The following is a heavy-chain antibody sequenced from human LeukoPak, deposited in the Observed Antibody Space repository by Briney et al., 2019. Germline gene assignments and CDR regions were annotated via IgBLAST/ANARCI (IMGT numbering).Heavy chain of an antibody. D-gene: IGHD1-26*01. Sequence: PGGSLRLSCAASGFTFSNAWMSWVRQAPGKGLEWVGRIKSKTDGGTTDYAAPVKGRFTISRDDSKNTLYLQMNSLKAEDTAVYYCTTAIVGATASFDYWGQGTLVTVSS. J-gene: IGHJ4*02. CDR3: TTAIVGATASFDY. V-gene: IGHV3-15*01. CDR2: IKSKTDGGTT. CDR1: GFTFSNAW.